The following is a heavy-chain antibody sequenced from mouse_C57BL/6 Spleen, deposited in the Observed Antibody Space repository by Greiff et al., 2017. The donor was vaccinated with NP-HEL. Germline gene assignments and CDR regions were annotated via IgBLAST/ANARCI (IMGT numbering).Heavy chain of an antibody. CDR3: SRRPYYGSSDFDY. J-gene: IGHJ2*01. CDR1: GYTFTDYY. Sequence: EVQLQQSGPVLVKPGASVKMSCKASGYTFTDYYMNWVKQSHGKSLEWIGVINPYNGGTSYNQKSKGKATLTVDKSSSTAYMELNSLTFEDSAVYYCSRRPYYGSSDFDYWSQGTTLTVSS. CDR2: INPYNGGT. D-gene: IGHD1-1*01. V-gene: IGHV1-19*01.